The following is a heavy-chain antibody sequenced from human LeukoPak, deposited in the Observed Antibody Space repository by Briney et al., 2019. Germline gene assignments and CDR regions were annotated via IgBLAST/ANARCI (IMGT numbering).Heavy chain of an antibody. J-gene: IGHJ6*03. CDR2: MNPNSGNT. CDR3: ARAYSSGWYYYMDV. V-gene: IGHV1-8*01. Sequence: ASVKVSRTASGYTFTSYDINWVRQAPGQGLEWMGWMNPNSGNTGYAQKFQGRVTMTRNTSISTAYMELSSLRSEDTAVYYCARAYSSGWYYYMDVWGKGTTVTVSS. D-gene: IGHD6-19*01. CDR1: GYTFTSYD.